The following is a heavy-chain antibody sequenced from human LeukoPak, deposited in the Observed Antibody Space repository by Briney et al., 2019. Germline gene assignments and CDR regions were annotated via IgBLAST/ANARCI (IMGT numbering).Heavy chain of an antibody. CDR1: GGSISSGSISSYY. V-gene: IGHV4-61*01. Sequence: SETLSLTCTVSGGSISSGSISSYYWSWIRQPPGKGLEWIGYIYYSGSTNYNPSLKSRVTISVDTSKNQFSLKLSSVTAADTAVYYCATMSGTYYKFDYCGQGTLVTVSS. CDR3: ATMSGTYYKFDY. CDR2: IYYSGST. J-gene: IGHJ4*02. D-gene: IGHD1-26*01.